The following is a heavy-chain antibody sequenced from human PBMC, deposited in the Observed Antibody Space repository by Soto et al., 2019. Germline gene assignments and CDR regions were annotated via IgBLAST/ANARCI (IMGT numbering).Heavy chain of an antibody. CDR2: IIPIFGTA. CDR3: ARAMYSSLAPDLDY. J-gene: IGHJ4*02. Sequence: QVQLVQSGAEVKKPGSSVKVSCKASGGTFSSYAISWVRQAPGQGLEWMGGIIPIFGTANYAQKFQGRVTITADESTSTAHMELSSLRSEYTAVYYCARAMYSSLAPDLDYWGQGTLVTVSS. D-gene: IGHD6-13*01. CDR1: GGTFSSYA. V-gene: IGHV1-69*01.